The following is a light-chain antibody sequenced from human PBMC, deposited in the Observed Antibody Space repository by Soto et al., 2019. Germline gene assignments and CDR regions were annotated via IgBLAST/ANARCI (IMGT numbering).Light chain of an antibody. CDR2: AAS. V-gene: IGKV1-8*01. J-gene: IGKJ2*01. CDR1: QGISSY. CDR3: QQYHSVPYT. Sequence: AIRMTQSPSSFSASTGDRVTITCRASQGISSYLAWYQQKPGKAPKLLIYAASTLQSGVPSRFSGSGSGTDFTLTISCLQSEDFATYYCQQYHSVPYTFGQGTKLEI.